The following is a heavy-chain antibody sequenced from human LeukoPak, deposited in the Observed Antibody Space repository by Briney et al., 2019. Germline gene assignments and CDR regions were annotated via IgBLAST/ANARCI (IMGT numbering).Heavy chain of an antibody. CDR2: IIPIFGTA. J-gene: IGHJ4*02. V-gene: IGHV1-69*01. Sequence: GSSVKVSCKASGGTFSSYAISWVRQAPGQGLEWMGGIIPIFGTANYAQKFQGRVTITADESTSTAYMELSSLRSEDTAVYYCATDRPGPYYYDSSDPGYFDYWGQGTLVTVSS. CDR3: ATDRPGPYYYDSSDPGYFDY. CDR1: GGTFSSYA. D-gene: IGHD3-22*01.